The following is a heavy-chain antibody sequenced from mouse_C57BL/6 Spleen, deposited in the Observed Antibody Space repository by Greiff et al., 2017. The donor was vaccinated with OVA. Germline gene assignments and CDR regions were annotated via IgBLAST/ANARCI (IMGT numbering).Heavy chain of an antibody. D-gene: IGHD1-1*01. V-gene: IGHV1-72*01. CDR3: ARHYYYGYAMDY. CDR1: GYTFTSYG. CDR2: IDTNSGGT. Sequence: QVQLQQPGAELVKPGASVKLSCKASGYTFTSYGMHWVKQRPGRGLEWIGRIDTNSGGTKYNEKFKSQATLTVDKPSSTAYMQRSSLTSENAAVYYCARHYYYGYAMDYWGQGTSVTVSA. J-gene: IGHJ4*01.